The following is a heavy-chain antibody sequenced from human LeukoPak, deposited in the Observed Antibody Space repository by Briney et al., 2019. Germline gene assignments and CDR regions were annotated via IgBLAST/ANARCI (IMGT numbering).Heavy chain of an antibody. D-gene: IGHD5-24*01. V-gene: IGHV3-74*01. CDR1: GFTFSGFW. J-gene: IGHJ4*02. CDR3: ARETPRRGETRDGYR. CDR2: ISFDGSDA. Sequence: GGSLRLSCAASGFTFSGFWMHWVRQAPGKGLVWVSCISFDGSDATYADSVKGRFTISRDNPKNLLFLQINSLRVEDTAVYYCARETPRRGETRDGYRWGQGTLVTVSS.